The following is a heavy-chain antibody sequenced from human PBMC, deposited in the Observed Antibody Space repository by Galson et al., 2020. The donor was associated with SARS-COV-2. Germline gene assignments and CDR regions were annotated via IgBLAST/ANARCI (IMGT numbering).Heavy chain of an antibody. D-gene: IGHD3-22*01. Sequence: GESLKISCTASGFTLGDYGLSWFRQAPGKGLEWVGFIRSKVDGGTRAYAASVRDRFSISRDDSKNIAYLQMSSLKTEDTAVYYCARDRTHYYDTSGYSDYWGQGTLVTVSS. V-gene: IGHV3-49*03. CDR1: GFTLGDYG. CDR3: ARDRTHYYDTSGYSDY. CDR2: IRSKVDGGTR. J-gene: IGHJ4*02.